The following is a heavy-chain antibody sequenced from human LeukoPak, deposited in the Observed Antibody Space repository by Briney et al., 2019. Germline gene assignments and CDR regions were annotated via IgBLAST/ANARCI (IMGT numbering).Heavy chain of an antibody. CDR1: GGSISSGDYY. D-gene: IGHD3-3*01. Sequence: LQTLSLTCTVSGGSISSGDYYWSWIRQPPGKGLEWIGYIYYSGSTYYNPSLKSRVTISVDTSKNQFSLKLSSVTAADTAVYYCAGAEWLLFPYYMDVWGKGTTVTVSS. CDR2: IYYSGST. V-gene: IGHV4-30-4*08. J-gene: IGHJ6*03. CDR3: AGAEWLLFPYYMDV.